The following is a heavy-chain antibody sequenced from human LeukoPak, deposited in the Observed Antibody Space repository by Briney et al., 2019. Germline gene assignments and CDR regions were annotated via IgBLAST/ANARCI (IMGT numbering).Heavy chain of an antibody. V-gene: IGHV4-59*01. CDR3: ARGGSESYRNYYYMDV. Sequence: PSETLSLTCAVYGGSFSGYYWSWIRQPPGKGLEWIGYIYYSGSTNYNPSLKSRVTISVDTSKNQFSLKLSSVTAADTAVYYCARGGSESYRNYYYMDVWGKGTTVTVSS. CDR1: GGSFSGYY. CDR2: IYYSGST. J-gene: IGHJ6*03. D-gene: IGHD3-10*01.